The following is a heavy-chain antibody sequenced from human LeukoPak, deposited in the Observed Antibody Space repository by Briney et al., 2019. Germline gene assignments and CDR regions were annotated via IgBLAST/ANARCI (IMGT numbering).Heavy chain of an antibody. V-gene: IGHV3-74*01. CDR3: ARVSGSINYYYGAFDI. CDR2: IYSDVSST. CDR1: GFTFSTYS. J-gene: IGHJ3*02. Sequence: QAGGSLRLSCAASGFTFSTYSMNWVRQAPGKGLVWVSRIYSDVSSTYYADSVKGRFTISRDNAKNTLYLQMNSLRAEDTAMYYCARVSGSINYYYGAFDIWGQGTMVTVSS. D-gene: IGHD3-10*01.